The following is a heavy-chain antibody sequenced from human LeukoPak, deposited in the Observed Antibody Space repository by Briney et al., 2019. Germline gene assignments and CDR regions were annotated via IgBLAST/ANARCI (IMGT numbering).Heavy chain of an antibody. Sequence: GSSVKVSCKASGGTFSSYAISWVRQAPGQGLEWMGRIIPILGIANYAQKFQGRVTITADKSTSTAYMELSSLRSEDTAVYYCARESLPRSYWGQGTLSPSPQ. CDR1: GGTFSSYA. J-gene: IGHJ4*02. CDR3: ARESLPRSY. CDR2: IIPILGIA. D-gene: IGHD1-14*01. V-gene: IGHV1-69*04.